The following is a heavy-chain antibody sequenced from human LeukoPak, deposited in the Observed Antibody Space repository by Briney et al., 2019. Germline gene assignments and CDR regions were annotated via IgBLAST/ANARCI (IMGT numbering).Heavy chain of an antibody. V-gene: IGHV4-30-4*08. CDR2: IYHNGDT. J-gene: IGHJ3*01. D-gene: IGHD2-2*02. CDR1: GGSIISGDYY. CDR3: ARAGVVPAAINRAFDV. Sequence: SQTLSLTCIVSGGSIISGDYYWSWIRQPPGKGLEWIGYIYHNGDTYYNPSLKSRVSISVDTTKTQFSLKLTSVPAADTAVYYCARAGVVPAAINRAFDVWGQGSVVTVSS.